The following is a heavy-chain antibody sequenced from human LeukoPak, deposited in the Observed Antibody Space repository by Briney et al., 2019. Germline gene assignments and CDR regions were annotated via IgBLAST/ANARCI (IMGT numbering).Heavy chain of an antibody. CDR1: GGSFSGYY. D-gene: IGHD6-13*01. CDR3: AIGSIAAADY. J-gene: IGHJ4*02. Sequence: PSETLSLTCAVYGGSFSGYYWSWIRQPPGKGLEWIGEINHSGSTNYNPSLKSRVTISVDTSKNQFSLKLSSVTAADTAVYYCAIGSIAAADYWGQGTLVTVSS. CDR2: INHSGST. V-gene: IGHV4-34*01.